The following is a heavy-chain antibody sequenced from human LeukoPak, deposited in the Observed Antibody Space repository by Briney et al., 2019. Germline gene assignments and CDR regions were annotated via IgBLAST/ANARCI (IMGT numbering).Heavy chain of an antibody. Sequence: ASVMVSCKTSGYTFTSYGISWVRQAPGQGLEWMGWISAYNGNTNYAQKLQGRVTMTTDTSTGTAYMELRSLRSDDTAVYYCARSGRGTYYYFDYWGQGTLVIVSS. CDR1: GYTFTSYG. CDR3: ARSGRGTYYYFDY. CDR2: ISAYNGNT. V-gene: IGHV1-18*01. J-gene: IGHJ4*02. D-gene: IGHD1-26*01.